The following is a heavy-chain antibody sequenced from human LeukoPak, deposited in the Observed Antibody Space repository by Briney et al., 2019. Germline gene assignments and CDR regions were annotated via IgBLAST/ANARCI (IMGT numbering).Heavy chain of an antibody. J-gene: IGHJ4*02. CDR1: GFTFSSYG. CDR2: IWYDGSNK. D-gene: IGHD2-21*02. V-gene: IGHV3-33*01. Sequence: GGSLRLSCAASGFTFSSYGMHWVRQAPGKGLEWVAVIWYDGSNKYYADSVKGRFTISRDNSKNTLYLQMNSLRAEDTAVYYCAREAYCGGDCSGPLDYWGQGTLVTVSS. CDR3: AREAYCGGDCSGPLDY.